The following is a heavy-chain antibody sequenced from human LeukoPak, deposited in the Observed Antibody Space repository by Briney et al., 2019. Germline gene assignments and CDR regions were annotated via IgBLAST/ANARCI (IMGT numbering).Heavy chain of an antibody. D-gene: IGHD6-25*01. J-gene: IGHJ4*02. Sequence: GGSLRLSCAASGFTFSSYGMHWVRQAPGKGLEWVAVISYDGSNKYYADSVKGRFTISRDNAKNSLYLQMNSLRAEDTAVYYCATEPGIASENFDYWGQGTLVTVSS. CDR2: ISYDGSNK. CDR3: ATEPGIASENFDY. CDR1: GFTFSSYG. V-gene: IGHV3-30*03.